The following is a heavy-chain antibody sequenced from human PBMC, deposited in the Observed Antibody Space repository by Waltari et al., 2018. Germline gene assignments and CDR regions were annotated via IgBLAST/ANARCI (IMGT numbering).Heavy chain of an antibody. J-gene: IGHJ6*02. D-gene: IGHD3-3*01. CDR3: AREGGMYYDFWSLLQYYYGMDV. CDR1: GGSISSYY. CDR2: IYTSGSP. V-gene: IGHV4-4*07. Sequence: QVQLQESGPGLVKPSETLSLTCTVSGGSISSYYWSWIRQPAGKGLEWIGRIYTSGSPNSNPPLKRRVTMSVDTSNNLFSLKLSSVTAADTALYYCAREGGMYYDFWSLLQYYYGMDVLGQGTTVTVSS.